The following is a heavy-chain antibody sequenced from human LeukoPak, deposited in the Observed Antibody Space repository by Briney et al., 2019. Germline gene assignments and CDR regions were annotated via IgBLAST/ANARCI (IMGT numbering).Heavy chain of an antibody. CDR1: GYTFSAYY. J-gene: IGHJ4*02. D-gene: IGHD1-26*01. V-gene: IGHV1-2*02. CDR2: INPINGGI. Sequence: ASGKVSCKTSGYTFSAYYIHWMRQAPGQGFEWMGWINPINGGIRVAQKFQGRVTMTRDTSMNTVYVELSGLLTDDTAVYFCARGLSDASFDYWGQGTLVTVSS. CDR3: ARGLSDASFDY.